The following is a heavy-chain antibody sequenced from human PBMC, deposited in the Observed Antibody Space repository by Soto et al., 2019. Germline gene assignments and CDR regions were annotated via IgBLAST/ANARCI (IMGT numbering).Heavy chain of an antibody. CDR2: MYHSGTT. V-gene: IGHV4-4*02. J-gene: IGHJ5*02. Sequence: VSGASISSSNWWSWVRQPPGKGLEWIGEMYHSGTTNHNPSLKSRVTISVDKSKNHFSLKLTSVTAADTAVYYCAVFRNDGTQLFDPWSQGTLVTVSS. CDR1: GASISSSNW. CDR3: AVFRNDGTQLFDP. D-gene: IGHD1-1*01.